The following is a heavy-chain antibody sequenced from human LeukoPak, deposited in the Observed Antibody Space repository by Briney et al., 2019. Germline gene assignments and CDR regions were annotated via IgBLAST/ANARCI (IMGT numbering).Heavy chain of an antibody. Sequence: ASVKVSCKASGYTFTSYYMHWVRQAPGQGLEWMGIINPSGGSTSYAQKFQGRVTMTRDTSTSTVYMELSSLRSEDTAVYYCARHRVGRVVPNLYYFDYWGQGTLVTVSS. CDR2: INPSGGST. CDR3: ARHRVGRVVPNLYYFDY. V-gene: IGHV1-46*01. D-gene: IGHD3-3*01. CDR1: GYTFTSYY. J-gene: IGHJ4*02.